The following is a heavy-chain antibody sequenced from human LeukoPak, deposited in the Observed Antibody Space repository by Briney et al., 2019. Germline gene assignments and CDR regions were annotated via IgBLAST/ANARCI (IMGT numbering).Heavy chain of an antibody. V-gene: IGHV3-48*03. Sequence: PRGSLTLSCAASGFTFSNYEMNWVRQAPGMGLAWVSYISSSGTTIYYADSVKGRFTISRDNAKNSVYLQMNSLQAEDTAVYYCAKNYGGYGYFDLWGRGTLVTVS. CDR1: GFTFSNYE. D-gene: IGHD4-23*01. CDR3: AKNYGGYGYFDL. CDR2: ISSSGTTI. J-gene: IGHJ2*01.